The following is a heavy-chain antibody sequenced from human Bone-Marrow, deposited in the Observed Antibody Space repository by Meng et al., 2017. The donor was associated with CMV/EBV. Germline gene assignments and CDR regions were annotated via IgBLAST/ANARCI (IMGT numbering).Heavy chain of an antibody. CDR3: ARVLEAAHDY. D-gene: IGHD3-3*01. CDR2: ISAYNGNT. CDR1: GYTFTSYG. J-gene: IGHJ4*02. Sequence: HVPQVPADAELKQPGASVKVACTAAGYTFTSYGISWVRQAPGQGLEWMGWISAYNGNTNYAQKLQGRVTITTDTSTSTAYMELRSLRSDDTAVYYCARVLEAAHDYWGQGTLVTVSS. V-gene: IGHV1-18*01.